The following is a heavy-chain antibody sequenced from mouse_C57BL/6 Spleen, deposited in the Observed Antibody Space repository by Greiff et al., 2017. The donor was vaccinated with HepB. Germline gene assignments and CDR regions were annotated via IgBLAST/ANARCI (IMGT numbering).Heavy chain of an antibody. V-gene: IGHV1-69*01. D-gene: IGHD6-1*01. CDR3: ARGQPHYFDY. J-gene: IGHJ2*01. Sequence: QVQLQQSGAELVMPGASVKLSCKASGYTFTSYWMHWVKQRPGQGLEWIGEIDPSDSYTNYNQKFKGKSTLTVDKSSSTAYMQLSSLTSEDSAVYYCARGQPHYFDYWGQGTTLTVSS. CDR1: GYTFTSYW. CDR2: IDPSDSYT.